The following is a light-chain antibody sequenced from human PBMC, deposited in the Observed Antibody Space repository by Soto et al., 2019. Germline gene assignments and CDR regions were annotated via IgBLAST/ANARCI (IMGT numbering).Light chain of an antibody. CDR3: QNPNNAPWT. Sequence: DIQMTQSPSSLSASVGDRVTITCRASQSISSHLNWYQQKPGKAPKFLIYAASSLQSGVPSRFSGSGSGTDFTLTITSLQPEDFATYYCQNPNNAPWTFGQGTKVEIQ. J-gene: IGKJ1*01. V-gene: IGKV1-39*01. CDR1: QSISSH. CDR2: AAS.